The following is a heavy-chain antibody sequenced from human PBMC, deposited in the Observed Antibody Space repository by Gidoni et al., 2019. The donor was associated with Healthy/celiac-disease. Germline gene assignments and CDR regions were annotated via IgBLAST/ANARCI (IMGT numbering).Heavy chain of an antibody. J-gene: IGHJ3*02. CDR1: GFTFSSYG. CDR3: AKDDGRYSGSLHAFDI. D-gene: IGHD1-26*01. V-gene: IGHV3-30*18. Sequence: QVQLVESGGGVVQPGRSLRLYCAASGFTFSSYGMHWVRQAPGKGLEWVAVISYDGSNKYYADSVKGRFTISRDNSKNTLYLQMNSLRAEDTAVYYCAKDDGRYSGSLHAFDIWGQGTMVTVSS. CDR2: ISYDGSNK.